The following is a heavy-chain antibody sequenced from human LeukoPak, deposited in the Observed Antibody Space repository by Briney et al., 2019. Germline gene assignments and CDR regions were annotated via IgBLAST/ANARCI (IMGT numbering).Heavy chain of an antibody. Sequence: GGSLRLSCAASGFVFSTYAIHWVRHVPGKGLEYVSGINGNGDYTDYANSVKGRFTISRDNFKNTVYLQMGSLRAEDMAVYYCARDLFSGAEMTTLDYWGQGTLVTVSS. D-gene: IGHD5-24*01. V-gene: IGHV3-64*01. CDR3: ARDLFSGAEMTTLDY. J-gene: IGHJ4*02. CDR2: INGNGDYT. CDR1: GFVFSTYA.